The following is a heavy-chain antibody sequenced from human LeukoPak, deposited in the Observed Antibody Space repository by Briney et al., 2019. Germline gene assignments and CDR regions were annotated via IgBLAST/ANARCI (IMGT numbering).Heavy chain of an antibody. CDR2: INHSGST. Sequence: PSETLSLTCTVSGYSISSGYYWGWIRQPPGKGPEWIGEINHSGSTNYNPSLKSRVTISVDTSKNQFSLKLSSVTAADTAVYYCARDSGRGYYFDYWGQGTLVTVSS. D-gene: IGHD1-26*01. J-gene: IGHJ4*02. CDR1: GYSISSGYY. V-gene: IGHV4-38-2*02. CDR3: ARDSGRGYYFDY.